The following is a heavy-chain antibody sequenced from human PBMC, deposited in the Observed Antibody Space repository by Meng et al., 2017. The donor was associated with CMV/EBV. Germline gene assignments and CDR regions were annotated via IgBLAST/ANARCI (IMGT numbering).Heavy chain of an antibody. CDR3: AIVRVLPNRGTKLLYLNWFDP. CDR1: GGSFSGYY. D-gene: IGHD2-2*02. Sequence: GSLRLSCAVYGGSFSGYYWSWIRQPPGKGLEWIGEINHSGSTNYNPSLKSRVTISVDTSKNQFSLQLSSVTAADTAVYYCAIVRVLPNRGTKLLYLNWFDPWGQGTLVTVSS. J-gene: IGHJ5*02. V-gene: IGHV4-34*01. CDR2: INHSGST.